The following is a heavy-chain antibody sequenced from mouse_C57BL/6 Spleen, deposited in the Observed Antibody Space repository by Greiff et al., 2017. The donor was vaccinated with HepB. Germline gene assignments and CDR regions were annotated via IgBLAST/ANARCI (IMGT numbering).Heavy chain of an antibody. CDR3: ARGYYGTQAWFAY. D-gene: IGHD1-1*01. V-gene: IGHV5-16*01. J-gene: IGHJ3*01. CDR2: INYDGSGT. Sequence: EVKLVESEGGLVQPGSSMKLSCTASGFTFSDYYMAWVRQVPEKGLEWVANINYDGSGTYYLDSLKSRFIISRDNAKNILYLQMSSLKSEDTATYYCARGYYGTQAWFAYWGQGTLVTVSA. CDR1: GFTFSDYY.